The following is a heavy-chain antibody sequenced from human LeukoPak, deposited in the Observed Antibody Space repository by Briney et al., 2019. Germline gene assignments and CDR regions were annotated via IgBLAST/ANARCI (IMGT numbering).Heavy chain of an antibody. CDR1: GGSISSGDYY. CDR3: ARVSPGYYYYMDV. J-gene: IGHJ6*03. Sequence: PSQTLSLTCTVSGGSISSGDYYWSWIRQPPGKGLEWTGYIYYSGSTYYNPSLKSRVTISVDTSKNQFSLKLSSVTAADTAVYYCARVSPGYYYYMDVWGKGTTVTVSS. CDR2: IYYSGST. V-gene: IGHV4-30-4*08.